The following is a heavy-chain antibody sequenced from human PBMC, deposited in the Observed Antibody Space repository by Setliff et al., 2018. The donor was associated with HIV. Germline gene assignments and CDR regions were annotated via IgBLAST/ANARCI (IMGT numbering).Heavy chain of an antibody. J-gene: IGHJ6*03. V-gene: IGHV4-39*01. CDR3: ATYADRESKKRGDYYYYYYYMDV. CDR2: IYYSGST. D-gene: IGHD3-10*01. CDR1: GGSISSSSYY. Sequence: NPSETLSLTCTVSGGSISSSSYYWGWIRQPPGKGLEWIGSIYYSGSTYYNPSLKSRVTIPVDTSKNQFSLKLSSVTAADTAVYYCATYADRESKKRGDYYYYYYYMDVWGKGTTVTVS.